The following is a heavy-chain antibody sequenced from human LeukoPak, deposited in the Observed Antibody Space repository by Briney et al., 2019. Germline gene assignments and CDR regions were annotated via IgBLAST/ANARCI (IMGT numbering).Heavy chain of an antibody. CDR1: GFTFSNFA. CDR3: ARVRGGRSWYYYGMDV. V-gene: IGHV3-30-3*01. D-gene: IGHD3-16*01. CDR2: ISYDGDNE. J-gene: IGHJ6*02. Sequence: GGSLRLSCAASGFTFSNFAMHWVRQAPGKGLEWVAVISYDGDNEYYVDSVKGQFTISRDNSKDRLYLQMNSLRPEDTAMYYCARVRGGRSWYYYGMDVWGRGTTVTVSS.